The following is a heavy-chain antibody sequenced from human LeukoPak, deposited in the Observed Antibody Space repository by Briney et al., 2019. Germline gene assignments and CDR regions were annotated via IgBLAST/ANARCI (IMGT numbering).Heavy chain of an antibody. Sequence: SETLSLTCTVSGGSISSSSYYWGWIRQPPGKGLEWIGSIYYSGSTYYNPSLKSRVTISVDTSKNQFSLKLSSVTAADTAVYYCARDRGGQLEMGMDVWGQGTTVTVSS. CDR1: GGSISSSSYY. D-gene: IGHD6-13*01. V-gene: IGHV4-39*07. CDR2: IYYSGST. J-gene: IGHJ6*02. CDR3: ARDRGGQLEMGMDV.